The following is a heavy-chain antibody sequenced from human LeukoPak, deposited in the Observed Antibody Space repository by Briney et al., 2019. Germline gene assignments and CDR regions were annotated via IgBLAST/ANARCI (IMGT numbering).Heavy chain of an antibody. CDR3: ARASQSLAAWTYFDY. D-gene: IGHD1-1*01. V-gene: IGHV4-59*01. Sequence: SETLSLTCSVSGDSISSVYWSWIRQPPGKGLEWIGNIHHSGSINYNPSLRSRVTISVDTSKKQFSLKLSSVTAADTAVYYCARASQSLAAWTYFDYWGQGTLVTVSS. J-gene: IGHJ4*02. CDR1: GDSISSVY. CDR2: IHHSGSI.